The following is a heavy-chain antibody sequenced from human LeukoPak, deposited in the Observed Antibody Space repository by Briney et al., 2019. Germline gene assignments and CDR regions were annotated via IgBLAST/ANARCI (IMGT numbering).Heavy chain of an antibody. CDR2: INHSGST. V-gene: IGHV4-34*01. D-gene: IGHD3-10*01. CDR3: AIWFGEAFDY. Sequence: SETLSLTCAVYGGSFSGYYWSWIRQPPGKGLEWIGEINHSGSTNYNPSLKSRVTISVDTSKNQFSLKLSSVTAADTAVYYCAIWFGEAFDYWGQGTLATVSS. J-gene: IGHJ4*02. CDR1: GGSFSGYY.